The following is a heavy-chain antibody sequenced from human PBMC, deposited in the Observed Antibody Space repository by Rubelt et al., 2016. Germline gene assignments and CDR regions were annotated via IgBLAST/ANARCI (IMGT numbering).Heavy chain of an antibody. J-gene: IGHJ6*02. CDR1: GFTFSSYA. CDR3: AREMAGSWDV. V-gene: IGHV3-7*01. Sequence: EVQLLESGGGLVQPGGSLRLSCAASGFTFSSYALTWVRQAPGKGLEWVANIKQDGSEKYYVDSVKGRFTISRDNAKNSLYLQMNSLRAEDTAVYYCAREMAGSWDVWGQGTTVTVSS. CDR2: IKQDGSEK. D-gene: IGHD6-19*01.